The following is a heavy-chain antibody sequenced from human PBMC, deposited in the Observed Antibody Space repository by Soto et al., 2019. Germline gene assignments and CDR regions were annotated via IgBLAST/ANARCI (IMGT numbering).Heavy chain of an antibody. CDR3: ARGSITGTTRGGFDY. CDR1: GGTFSSYA. J-gene: IGHJ4*02. V-gene: IGHV1-69*13. Sequence: ASVKVSCKASGGTFSSYAISWVRQAPGQGLEWMGGIIPIFGTANYAQKFQGRVTITADESTSTAYMELSSLRSEDTAVYYCARGSITGTTRGGFDYWGQGTLVTVSS. CDR2: IIPIFGTA. D-gene: IGHD1-7*01.